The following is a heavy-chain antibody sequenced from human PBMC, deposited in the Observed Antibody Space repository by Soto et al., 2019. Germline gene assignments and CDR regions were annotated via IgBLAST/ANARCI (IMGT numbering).Heavy chain of an antibody. D-gene: IGHD5-12*01. J-gene: IGHJ6*03. CDR1: GGGC. V-gene: IGHV4-30-4*01. Sequence: GGGCWIRKKQPPGKGLEWIGYIYYSGSTYYNPSLKSRVTISVDTSKNQFSLKLSSVTAADTAVYYCARAWLQLYYSVTAVRGNRTTVPV. CDR3: ARAWLQLYYSVTAV. CDR2: IYYSGST.